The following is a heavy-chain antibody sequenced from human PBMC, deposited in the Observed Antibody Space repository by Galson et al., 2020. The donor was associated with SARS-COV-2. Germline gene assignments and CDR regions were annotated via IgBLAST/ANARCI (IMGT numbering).Heavy chain of an antibody. CDR2: NYSGGST. Sequence: AGGSLRLSCAASGFTVSSNYLSWVRQAPGKRLEWVAVNYSGGSTYYADSVKGRFTISRDNSKNTLYLQMNSLRAVDTAVYYCAREAGRGAAKSDYYYGMDVWGQGTTVTVSS. CDR1: GFTVSSNY. D-gene: IGHD3-10*01. CDR3: AREAGRGAAKSDYYYGMDV. V-gene: IGHV3-53*01. J-gene: IGHJ6*02.